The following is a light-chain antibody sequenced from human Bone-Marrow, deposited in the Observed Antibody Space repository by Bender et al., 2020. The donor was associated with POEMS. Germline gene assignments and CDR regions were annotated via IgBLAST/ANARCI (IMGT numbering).Light chain of an antibody. Sequence: QSALIQPASVSGSPGQSITISCTGTTSGFGIYDLVSWYQQYPGKVPKLILYETSKRPSGVSNRFSGSRSGNTASLTISGLQGEDEADYFCSSYTTSSLWMFGRGTKVTVL. CDR3: SSYTTSSLWM. CDR2: ETS. J-gene: IGLJ3*02. CDR1: TSGFGIYDL. V-gene: IGLV2-14*02.